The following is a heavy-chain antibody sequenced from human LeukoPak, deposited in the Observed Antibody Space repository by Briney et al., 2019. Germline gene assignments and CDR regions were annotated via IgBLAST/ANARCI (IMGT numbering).Heavy chain of an antibody. V-gene: IGHV3-48*03. CDR3: ASSPRTLPDY. CDR2: ISSSGSTI. Sequence: GGSLRLSCAASGFTFSSYEINWVRQAPGKGLEWVSYISSSGSTIKYADSVKGRFTISRGNAKNSLYLQMNSLRAEDTAVYYCASSPRTLPDYWGQGTLVTVSS. D-gene: IGHD2-2*01. CDR1: GFTFSSYE. J-gene: IGHJ4*02.